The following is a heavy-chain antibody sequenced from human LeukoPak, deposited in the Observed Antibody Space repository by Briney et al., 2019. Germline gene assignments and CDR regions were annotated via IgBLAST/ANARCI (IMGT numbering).Heavy chain of an antibody. Sequence: SETLSLTCTVSGGSISSYYWSWIRQPPGKGLEWIGNIYYSGSTNYNPSLKSRVTISVDTSKNQFSLKLSSVTAADTAVYYCARDGSNDSSGYYQKMYFDLWGRGTLVTVSS. CDR3: ARDGSNDSSGYYQKMYFDL. J-gene: IGHJ2*01. CDR1: GGSISSYY. V-gene: IGHV4-59*01. D-gene: IGHD3-22*01. CDR2: IYYSGST.